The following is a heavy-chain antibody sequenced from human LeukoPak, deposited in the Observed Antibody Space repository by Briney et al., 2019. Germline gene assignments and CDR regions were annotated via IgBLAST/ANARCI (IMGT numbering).Heavy chain of an antibody. V-gene: IGHV4-34*01. D-gene: IGHD3-10*01. CDR3: ARPNYGSGSYYYDY. CDR2: INHSGST. J-gene: IGHJ4*02. Sequence: SETLSLTCAVYGGSFSGYYWNWIRQPPGKGLEWIGEINHSGSTNYNPSLKSRVTISVDTSKNQFSLKLSSVTAADTAVYYCARPNYGSGSYYYDYWGQGTLVTVSS. CDR1: GGSFSGYY.